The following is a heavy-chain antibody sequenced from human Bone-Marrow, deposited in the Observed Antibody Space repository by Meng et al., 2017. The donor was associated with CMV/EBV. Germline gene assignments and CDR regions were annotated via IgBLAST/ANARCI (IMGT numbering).Heavy chain of an antibody. J-gene: IGHJ3*02. CDR3: ARERELLWFGESDAFDI. V-gene: IGHV1-2*02. CDR1: NYTFTNFG. D-gene: IGHD3-10*01. Sequence: ASVKVSCKASNYTFTNFGISWVRQAPGQGLEWMGWINPNSGGTNYAQKFQGRVTMTRDTSISTAYMELSRLRSDDTAVYYCARERELLWFGESDAFDIWGQGTMVTVSS. CDR2: INPNSGGT.